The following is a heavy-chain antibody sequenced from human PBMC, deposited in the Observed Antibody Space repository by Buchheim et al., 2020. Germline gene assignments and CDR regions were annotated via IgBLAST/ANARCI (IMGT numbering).Heavy chain of an antibody. CDR1: GFTFSSYG. CDR3: ASSTYSSSFYYYGMDV. D-gene: IGHD6-6*01. J-gene: IGHJ6*02. CDR2: IWYDGSNK. Sequence: QVQLVESGGGVVQPGRSLRLSCAASGFTFSSYGMHWVRQAPGKGLEWVAVIWYDGSNKYYADSVKGRFTISRDNSKNTLYLQMNSLRAEDTAVYYCASSTYSSSFYYYGMDVWGQGTT. V-gene: IGHV3-33*01.